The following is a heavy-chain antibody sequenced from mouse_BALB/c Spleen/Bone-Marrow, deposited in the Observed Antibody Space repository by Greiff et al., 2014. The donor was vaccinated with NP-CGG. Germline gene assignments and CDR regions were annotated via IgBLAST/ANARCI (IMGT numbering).Heavy chain of an antibody. CDR2: IYPGDGST. J-gene: IGHJ3*01. D-gene: IGHD1-1*01. CDR1: GYTFTSYY. Sequence: QVQLKQSGPELVKPGASVKMSCKASGYTFTSYYIHWVKQRPGQGLEWIGWIYPGDGSTKYNEKFKGKTTLTADKSSSTAYMLLSSLTSEDSAIYFCARGDYYYGSSRAWFAYWGQGTLATVSA. CDR3: ARGDYYYGSSRAWFAY. V-gene: IGHV1S56*01.